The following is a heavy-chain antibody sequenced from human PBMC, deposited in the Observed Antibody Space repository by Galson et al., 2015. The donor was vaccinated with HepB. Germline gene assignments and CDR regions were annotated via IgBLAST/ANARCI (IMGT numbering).Heavy chain of an antibody. J-gene: IGHJ5*02. CDR1: GFTFSSYA. Sequence: SLRLSCAASGFTFSSYAMSWVRQAPGKGLEWVSTISGSGGSTYYADSVKGRFTISRDNSKNTLYLQMNSLRAEDTAVYYCAKSRFGEGTPFDPWGQGTLVTVSS. CDR2: ISGSGGST. D-gene: IGHD3-10*01. CDR3: AKSRFGEGTPFDP. V-gene: IGHV3-23*01.